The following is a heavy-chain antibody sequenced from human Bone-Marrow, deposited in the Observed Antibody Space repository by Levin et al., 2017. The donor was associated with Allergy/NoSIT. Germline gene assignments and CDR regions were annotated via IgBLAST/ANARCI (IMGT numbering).Heavy chain of an antibody. CDR3: ANSWSYCGKKCDTYNFDY. CDR2: TSGDGGNT. Sequence: GESLKISCAASGFTFSDYAMSWVRQAPGKGLEWVSATSGDGGNTYYTKSVKGRFTISRDNSQKMLYLQMNSLRVEDTALYYCANSWSYCGKKCDTYNFDYWGQGILVTVSS. J-gene: IGHJ4*02. V-gene: IGHV3-23*01. CDR1: GFTFSDYA. D-gene: IGHD2-21*01.